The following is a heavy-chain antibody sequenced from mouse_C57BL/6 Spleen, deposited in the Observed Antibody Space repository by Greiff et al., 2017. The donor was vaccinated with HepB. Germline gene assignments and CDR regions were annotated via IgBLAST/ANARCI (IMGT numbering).Heavy chain of an antibody. V-gene: IGHV1-82*01. CDR2: IYPGDGDT. J-gene: IGHJ3*01. Sequence: QVQLQQSGPELVKPGASVKISCKASGYAFSSSWMNWVKQRPGKGLEWIGRIYPGDGDTNYNGKFKGKATLTADKSSSTAYMQLSSLTSEDSAVYFCARGGKTGSSCFAYWGQGTLVTVSA. CDR3: ARGGKTGSSCFAY. D-gene: IGHD4-1*01. CDR1: GYAFSSSW.